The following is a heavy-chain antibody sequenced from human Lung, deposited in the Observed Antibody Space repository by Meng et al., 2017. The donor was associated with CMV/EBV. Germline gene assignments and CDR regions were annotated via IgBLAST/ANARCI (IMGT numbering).Heavy chain of an antibody. CDR2: ISAYNGNT. CDR1: GYTFTSYG. J-gene: IGHJ5*02. V-gene: IGHV1-18*01. D-gene: IGHD6-13*01. CDR3: ARGGSSSWSRRYNWFDP. Sequence: ASVKVSCKASGYTFTSYGISWVRQAPGQGLEWMGWISAYNGNTNYAQKLQGRVTMTTDTSTSTAYMELRSLRSEDTAVYYCARGGSSSWSRRYNWFDPWGQGALVTGSS.